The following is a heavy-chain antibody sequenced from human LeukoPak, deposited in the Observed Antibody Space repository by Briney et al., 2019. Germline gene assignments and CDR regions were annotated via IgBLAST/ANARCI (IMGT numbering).Heavy chain of an antibody. J-gene: IGHJ5*02. D-gene: IGHD3-10*01. V-gene: IGHV1-69*05. CDR1: GGTFSSYA. CDR3: AREPWSYYGSGSISWFDP. CDR2: IIPIFGTA. Sequence: ASVKVSCKASGGTFSSYAISWVRQAPGQGLEWMGRIIPIFGTANYAQKFQGRVTITTDESTSTAYMELSSLRSEDTAVYYCAREPWSYYGSGSISWFDPWGQGTLVTVSS.